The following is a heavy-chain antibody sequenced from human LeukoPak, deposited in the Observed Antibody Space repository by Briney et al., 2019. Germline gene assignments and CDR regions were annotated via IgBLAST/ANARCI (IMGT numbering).Heavy chain of an antibody. CDR3: AKVLGSSSWYSLGY. CDR1: GFTFDNYA. J-gene: IGHJ4*02. Sequence: SGGSLRLSCAASGFTFDNYAMHWVRQAPGKGLEWVSLISGGGGSTSYADSVKGRFTISRDNNKGSLYLQMNSLRTEDTALYYCAKVLGSSSWYSLGYWGQRILVTVSS. V-gene: IGHV3-43*02. D-gene: IGHD6-13*01. CDR2: ISGGGGST.